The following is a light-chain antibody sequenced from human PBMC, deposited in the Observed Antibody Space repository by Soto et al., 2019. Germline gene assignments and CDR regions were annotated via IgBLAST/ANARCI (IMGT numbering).Light chain of an antibody. CDR2: GVR. Sequence: QSALTQPASVSGSAGQSITISCSGTMRDVGAYNLVSWYQQHPGTAPKLIIYGVRNRPSGISSRFSGSRSGNTASLTISGLQPEDEGDYYCSAYTVRSTLVFGGGTKVTVL. CDR1: MRDVGAYNL. V-gene: IGLV2-14*01. CDR3: SAYTVRSTLV. J-gene: IGLJ3*02.